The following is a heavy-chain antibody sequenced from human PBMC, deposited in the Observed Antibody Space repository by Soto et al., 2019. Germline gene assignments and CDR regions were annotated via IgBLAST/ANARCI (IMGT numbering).Heavy chain of an antibody. CDR3: ARPNYGSGTYSFDS. Sequence: PSETLSLTCTVSGGSISSYYWSWIRQPPGKGLEWVGYIYYSGSTNYNPSLKSRVTISVDTSKNQFSLKLSSVTAADTAVYYCARPNYGSGTYSFDSWGQGTLVTVSS. CDR2: IYYSGST. CDR1: GGSISSYY. D-gene: IGHD3-10*01. V-gene: IGHV4-59*08. J-gene: IGHJ4*02.